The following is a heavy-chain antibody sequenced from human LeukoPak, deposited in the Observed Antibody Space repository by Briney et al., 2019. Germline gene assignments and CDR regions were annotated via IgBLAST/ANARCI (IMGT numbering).Heavy chain of an antibody. Sequence: SETLFLTCTVSGGSISSYYWSWVRQPPGKGLEWIGYIYYSGSTNCNPSLKSRVTISVDTSKNQFSLKLSSVTAADTAVYYCARDVAVAGSDYYYGMDVWGKGTTVTVSS. CDR1: GGSISSYY. CDR3: ARDVAVAGSDYYYGMDV. J-gene: IGHJ6*04. V-gene: IGHV4-59*01. CDR2: IYYSGST. D-gene: IGHD6-19*01.